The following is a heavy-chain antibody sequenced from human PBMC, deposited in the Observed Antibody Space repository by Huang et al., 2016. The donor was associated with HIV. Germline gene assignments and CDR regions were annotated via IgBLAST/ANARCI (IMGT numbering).Heavy chain of an antibody. D-gene: IGHD3-3*01. CDR1: GYTFTRYH. CDR2: MDPNSGDT. Sequence: QVQLVQSGAEVKKPGASVKVSCKASGYTFTRYHINWVRQATGQGLEGMVWMDPNSGDTGYAQKFQGRVTITRNTSISTAYMELSRLRSEDTAVYYCASSAGEYDCWTTYRLGWFDPWGQGTLVTVSS. CDR3: ASSAGEYDCWTTYRLGWFDP. J-gene: IGHJ5*02. V-gene: IGHV1-8*03.